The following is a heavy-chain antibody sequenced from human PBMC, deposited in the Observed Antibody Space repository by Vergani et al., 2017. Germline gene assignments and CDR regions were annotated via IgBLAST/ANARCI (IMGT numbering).Heavy chain of an antibody. V-gene: IGHV3-33*06. CDR3: AKATGLDAFDI. D-gene: IGHD1-14*01. Sequence: QVQLVESGGGVVQPGRSLRLSCAASGFTFSSSGMHWVRQAPGKGLEWVAVIWYDGSNKYYADSVKGRFTISRDNSKNTLYLQMNSLRAEDTAVYYCAKATGLDAFDIWGQGTMVTVSS. CDR1: GFTFSSSG. J-gene: IGHJ3*02. CDR2: IWYDGSNK.